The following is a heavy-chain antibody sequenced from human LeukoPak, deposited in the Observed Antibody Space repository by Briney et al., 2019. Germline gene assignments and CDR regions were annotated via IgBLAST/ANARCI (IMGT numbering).Heavy chain of an antibody. CDR1: GGSFSGYY. V-gene: IGHV4-34*01. Sequence: KPSETLSLTCAVHGGSFSGYYWSWIRQPPGKGLEWIGEINHSGSTNYNPSLKSRVTISVDTSKNQFSLKLSSVTAADTAVYYCARGGGSTSADWFDPWGQGTLVTVSS. J-gene: IGHJ5*02. D-gene: IGHD2-2*01. CDR3: ARGGGSTSADWFDP. CDR2: INHSGST.